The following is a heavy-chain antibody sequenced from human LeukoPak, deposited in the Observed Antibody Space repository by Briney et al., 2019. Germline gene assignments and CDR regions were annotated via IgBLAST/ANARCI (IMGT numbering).Heavy chain of an antibody. CDR1: GFTFSNAW. Sequence: GGSRRLSCAASGFTFSNAWMSWVRQAPGKGLEWVGRIQRKIDGETTDYVAPVKGRFTISRDDSKNMMYLQMNSLKTEDTAVYYCTTEEAGGFDNWGQGTLVTVSS. J-gene: IGHJ4*02. CDR3: TTEEAGGFDN. D-gene: IGHD3-10*01. V-gene: IGHV3-15*01. CDR2: IQRKIDGETT.